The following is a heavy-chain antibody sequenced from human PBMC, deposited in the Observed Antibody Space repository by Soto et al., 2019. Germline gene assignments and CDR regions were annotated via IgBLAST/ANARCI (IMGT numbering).Heavy chain of an antibody. V-gene: IGHV4-59*01. CDR2: IYYSGST. CDR3: ARLMAALGATDV. CDR1: GGSISSYY. D-gene: IGHD1-26*01. Sequence: PSETLSLTCTVSGGSISSYYWSWIRQPPGKGLEWIGYIYYSGSTNYNPSLKSRVTISVDTSKNQFSLKLSSVTAADTAVYYCARLMAALGATDVWGQGTTVTVSS. J-gene: IGHJ6*02.